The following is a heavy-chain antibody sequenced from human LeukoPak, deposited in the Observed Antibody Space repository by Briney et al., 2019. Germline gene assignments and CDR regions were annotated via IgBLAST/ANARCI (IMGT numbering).Heavy chain of an antibody. Sequence: SETLSLTCSVPGGSITSYYWSWIRQPPGKGLEWIGYISDGGSTNYKPSLKSRVSISVDTSKNQFSLKLSSVTAADTAVYFCARASTTFDDWGQGTLVTVSS. CDR3: ARASTTFDD. J-gene: IGHJ4*02. V-gene: IGHV4-59*01. CDR2: ISDGGST. D-gene: IGHD1-14*01. CDR1: GGSITSYY.